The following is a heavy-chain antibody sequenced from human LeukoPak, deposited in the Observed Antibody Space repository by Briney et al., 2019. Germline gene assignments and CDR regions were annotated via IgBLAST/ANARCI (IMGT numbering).Heavy chain of an antibody. V-gene: IGHV3-30*18. CDR3: AKDVRGEAAAQDY. Sequence: PGRSLRLSCVASGFTFTSYGMHWVRQAPGKGPEWVAVIRFDGSKTYYADSVKGRFTISRDTYKNTLYQQMNSLRPEDTAVYCCAKDVRGEAAAQDYWGQGTLVTVPS. J-gene: IGHJ4*02. CDR1: GFTFTSYG. CDR2: IRFDGSKT. D-gene: IGHD6-13*01.